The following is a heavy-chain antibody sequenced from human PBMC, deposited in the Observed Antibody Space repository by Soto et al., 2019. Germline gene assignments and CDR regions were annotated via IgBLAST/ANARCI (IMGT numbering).Heavy chain of an antibody. CDR1: GFTFSSYA. Sequence: EVQLLESGGGLVQPGGSLRLSCAASGFTFSSYAMSWVRQAPGKGLEWVSAISGSGGSTYYADSVKGRFTISRDNSKNTLYLQMNSLRAEDTAVYYCAKDLVGATWVGDYFDYWGQGTLVTVSS. CDR2: ISGSGGST. J-gene: IGHJ4*02. CDR3: AKDLVGATWVGDYFDY. D-gene: IGHD1-26*01. V-gene: IGHV3-23*01.